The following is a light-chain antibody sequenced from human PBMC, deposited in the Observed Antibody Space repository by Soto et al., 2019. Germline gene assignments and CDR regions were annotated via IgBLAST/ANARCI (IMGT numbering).Light chain of an antibody. J-gene: IGLJ2*01. CDR2: SNN. CDR1: SSNIGGNM. CDR3: AAWDGSLNGVV. V-gene: IGLV1-44*01. Sequence: QSVLTQPTSASGTPGQRVSISCSGTSSNIGGNMVNWYQQLPGTAPKLLIYSNNQRPSGVPDRFSGSKSGTSASLAISGLQSEDEADYYCAAWDGSLNGVVFGGGTKLTVL.